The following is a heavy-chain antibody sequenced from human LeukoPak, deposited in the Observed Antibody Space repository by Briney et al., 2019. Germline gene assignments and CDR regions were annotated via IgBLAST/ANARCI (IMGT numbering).Heavy chain of an antibody. D-gene: IGHD3-10*01. V-gene: IGHV1-69*05. CDR3: ARETDYGSGSSDY. Sequence: SVKVSCKASGGTFSSYAISWVRQAPGQGLEWMGRIIPIFGTANYAQKFQGRVTITTDESTSTAYMELSSLRSEDTAVYYCARETDYGSGSSDYWGQGTLVTVS. CDR1: GGTFSSYA. CDR2: IIPIFGTA. J-gene: IGHJ4*02.